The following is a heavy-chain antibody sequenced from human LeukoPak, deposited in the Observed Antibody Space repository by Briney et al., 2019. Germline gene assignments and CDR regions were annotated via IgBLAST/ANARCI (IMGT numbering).Heavy chain of an antibody. J-gene: IGHJ3*02. D-gene: IGHD1-26*01. CDR2: IYHSGST. CDR1: GGSISSGGYY. CDR3: ARDTEGATDAFDI. Sequence: PSQTLSLTCTVSGGSISSGGYYWSWIRQPPGKGLEWIGYIYHSGSTYYNPSLKSRVTISVDRSKNQFSLKLSSVTAADTAVYYCARDTEGATDAFDIWGQGTMVTVSS. V-gene: IGHV4-30-2*01.